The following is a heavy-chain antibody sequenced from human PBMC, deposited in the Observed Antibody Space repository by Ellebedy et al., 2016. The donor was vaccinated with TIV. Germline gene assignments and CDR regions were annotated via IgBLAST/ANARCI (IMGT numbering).Heavy chain of an antibody. CDR3: ARGFRDSSGYSLDY. CDR2: IIPIFGTA. V-gene: IGHV1-69*13. J-gene: IGHJ4*02. D-gene: IGHD3-22*01. Sequence: SVKVSXXASGGTFSSYAISWVRQAPGQGLEWMGGIIPIFGTANYAQKFQGRVTITADESTSTAYMELSSLRSEDTAVYYCARGFRDSSGYSLDYWGQGTLVTVSS. CDR1: GGTFSSYA.